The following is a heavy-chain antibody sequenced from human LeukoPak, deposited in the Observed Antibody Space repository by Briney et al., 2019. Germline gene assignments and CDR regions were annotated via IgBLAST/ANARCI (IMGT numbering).Heavy chain of an antibody. J-gene: IGHJ4*02. CDR2: IRSRTNSYAT. CDR3: TALGVAAY. CDR1: GFTFSGAA. V-gene: IGHV3-73*01. Sequence: QSGGSLKLSCAASGFTFSGAALHWVRQASGKGPEWIGRIRSRTNSYATVYAASVKGRFTITRDDSKNMAYLQMNSLKTEDTAVYYCTALGVAAYWGQGTLVTVSS. D-gene: IGHD6-19*01.